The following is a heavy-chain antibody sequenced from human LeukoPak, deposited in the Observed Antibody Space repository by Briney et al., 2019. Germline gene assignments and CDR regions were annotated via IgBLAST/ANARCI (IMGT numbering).Heavy chain of an antibody. D-gene: IGHD3-10*02. CDR2: IYYSGST. CDR3: ARESGCSGSYSNWFDP. V-gene: IGHV4-39*07. J-gene: IGHJ5*02. Sequence: SETLSLTCTVSGGSISSSSYYWGCIRQPPGKGLEWIGSIYYSGSTYSNPSLKSRVTIPVDTSKNQFSLKLSSVASADTAVYYCARESGCSGSYSNWFDPGGQETLVTVS. CDR1: GGSISSSSYY.